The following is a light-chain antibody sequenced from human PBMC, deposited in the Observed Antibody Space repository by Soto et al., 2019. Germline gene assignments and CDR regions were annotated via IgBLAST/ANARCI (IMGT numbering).Light chain of an antibody. CDR3: QQYGSSPRT. CDR1: QSVSTSS. J-gene: IGKJ2*01. Sequence: ENVLTQSPGTLSLSPGETATLSCRASQSVSTSSLAWYQQMPGQAPRLLIYGASSRATGIPDRFSGTGSGTDFTLTINRLEPEDFAVYYCQQYGSSPRTFGQGTKVEIK. V-gene: IGKV3-20*01. CDR2: GAS.